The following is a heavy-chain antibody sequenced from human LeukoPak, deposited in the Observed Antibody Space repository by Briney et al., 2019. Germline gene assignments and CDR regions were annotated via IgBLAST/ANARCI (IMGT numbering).Heavy chain of an antibody. CDR1: GGSVSSYY. V-gene: IGHV4-59*02. J-gene: IGHJ3*02. CDR3: ARDVSYDGSGHYHGASDI. Sequence: SETLSLTCTVSGGSVSSYYRSWIRQPPGKGLEWIAYIDYTGITKYNPSLRSRVTISVDTSTKQFSLKLSSVTAADTAVYYCARDVSYDGSGHYHGASDIWGQGTMDTVSS. CDR2: IDYTGIT. D-gene: IGHD3-22*01.